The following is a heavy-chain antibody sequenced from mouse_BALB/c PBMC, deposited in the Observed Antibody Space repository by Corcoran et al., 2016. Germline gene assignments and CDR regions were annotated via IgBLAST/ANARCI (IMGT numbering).Heavy chain of an antibody. CDR2: INTYTGEP. V-gene: IGHV9-3-1*01. D-gene: IGHD3-1*01. CDR1: GYTFTYYG. J-gene: IGHJ3*01. CDR3: ARASLGDGFAY. Sequence: QIQLVQSGPELKKPGETVKISCKASGYTFTYYGMNWVKQAPGKGLKWMGWINTYTGEPTYADDFKGRFAFSLETSASTAYLQINNLKNEDTATYFCARASLGDGFAYWGQGPLVTVSA.